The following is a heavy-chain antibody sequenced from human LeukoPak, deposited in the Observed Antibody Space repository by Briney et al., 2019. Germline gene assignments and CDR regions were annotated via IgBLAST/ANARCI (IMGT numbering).Heavy chain of an antibody. J-gene: IGHJ4*02. CDR1: GFTFSNYA. CDR2: ISGSGYST. CDR3: AKTPLNYYDSSGETGFDY. V-gene: IGHV3-23*01. D-gene: IGHD3-22*01. Sequence: SGGSLRLSCAASGFTFSNYAMNWVRQAPGKGLAWVSAISGSGYSTYYADSVKGRFTVSRDNSRNTLYLQMNSLRAEDTAVYYCAKTPLNYYDSSGETGFDYWGQGTLVTVSS.